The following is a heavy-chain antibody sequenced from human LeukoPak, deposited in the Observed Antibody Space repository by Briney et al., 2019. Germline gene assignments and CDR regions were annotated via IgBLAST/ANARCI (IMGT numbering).Heavy chain of an antibody. J-gene: IGHJ4*02. D-gene: IGHD3-22*01. CDR3: AREGYDHTGYYLDH. Sequence: SETLSLTCIVSGASVINYYWSWFRQAPGKGLEWIGGMNTGGLTEYKPSLRSRVTMSIHSSKNQASLELTSVTAADTALYYCAREGYDHTGYYLDHWGQGTLVTVSS. CDR2: MNTGGLT. V-gene: IGHV4-4*09. CDR1: GASVINYY.